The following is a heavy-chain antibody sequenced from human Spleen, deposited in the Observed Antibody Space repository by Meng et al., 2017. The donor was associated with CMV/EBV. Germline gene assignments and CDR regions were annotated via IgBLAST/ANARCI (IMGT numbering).Heavy chain of an antibody. CDR3: ARERRDGYNFDY. Sequence: VSGGSISSGGYYWSWIRQHPGKGLEWIGYIYYSGSTYYNPSLKSRVTISVDTSKNQFSLKLSSVTAADTAVYYCARERRDGYNFDYWGQGTLVTVSS. CDR2: IYYSGST. CDR1: GGSISSGGYY. J-gene: IGHJ4*02. D-gene: IGHD5-24*01. V-gene: IGHV4-31*02.